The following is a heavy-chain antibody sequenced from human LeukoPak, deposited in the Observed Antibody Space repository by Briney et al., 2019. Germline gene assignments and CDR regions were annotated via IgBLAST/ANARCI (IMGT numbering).Heavy chain of an antibody. Sequence: SETLSLTCTVSGGSISSYYWSWIRQPPGEGLEWIGYIYYSGSTNYNPSLKSRVTISVDTSKNQFSLKLSSVTAADTAVYYCARLHGYCSGGSCYGWFDPWGQGTLVTVSS. CDR3: ARLHGYCSGGSCYGWFDP. J-gene: IGHJ5*02. D-gene: IGHD2-15*01. CDR2: IYYSGST. CDR1: GGSISSYY. V-gene: IGHV4-59*01.